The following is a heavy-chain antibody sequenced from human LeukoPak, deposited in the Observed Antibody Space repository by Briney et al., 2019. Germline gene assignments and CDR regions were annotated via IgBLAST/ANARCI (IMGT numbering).Heavy chain of an antibody. CDR2: IYYSGST. J-gene: IGHJ4*02. D-gene: IGHD3-10*01. V-gene: IGHV4-39*07. Sequence: SETLSLTCTVSGGSISSSSYYWGWIRQPPGKGLEWIGSIYYSGSTYYNPSLKSRVTISVDTSKNQFSLKLSSVTAADTAVYYCARDSKLLWFGELGDYFDYWGQGTLVTVSS. CDR3: ARDSKLLWFGELGDYFDY. CDR1: GGSISSSSYY.